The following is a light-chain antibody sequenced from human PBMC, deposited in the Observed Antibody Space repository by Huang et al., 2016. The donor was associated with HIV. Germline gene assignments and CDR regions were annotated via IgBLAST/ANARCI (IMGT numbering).Light chain of an antibody. V-gene: IGKV3-11*01. CDR3: QQRSSGVT. CDR1: QSVGNY. Sequence: IVLTQSPATLSWYPGESVTLSCRASQSVGNYIARSQQPPGQSPKLLSYDTSTRATGTPVRFSGSGSGTDFTLTISSLESEDFAVYYCQQRSSGVTFGGGTKVQVK. CDR2: DTS. J-gene: IGKJ4*01.